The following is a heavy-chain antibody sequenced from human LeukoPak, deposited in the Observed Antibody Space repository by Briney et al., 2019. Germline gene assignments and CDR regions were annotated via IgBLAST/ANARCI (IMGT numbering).Heavy chain of an antibody. J-gene: IGHJ4*02. CDR3: ARVGYNSGWYEY. Sequence: PGTSLRLSCEASGFTFRIYGMHWVRQAPGKGLEWVAAIWEDGTNIHYADSVKGRFTISRDNSKNRLYLQMNNLRAEDTALYFCARVGYNSGWYEYWGQGTLVTVPS. CDR2: IWEDGTNI. CDR1: GFTFRIYG. V-gene: IGHV3-33*01. D-gene: IGHD6-19*01.